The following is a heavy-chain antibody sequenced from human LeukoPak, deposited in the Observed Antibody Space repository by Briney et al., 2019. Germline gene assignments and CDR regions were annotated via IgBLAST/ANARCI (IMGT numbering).Heavy chain of an antibody. J-gene: IGHJ1*01. V-gene: IGHV3-30*01. CDR3: AGSPKYSSSWYEYFQH. D-gene: IGHD6-13*01. CDR2: ISHDGSNK. Sequence: GGSLRLSCAASGFTFSSYAMHRVRQAPGKGLEWVAAISHDGSNKYHADSVKGRFTISRDNSKNTVYLQMNSLRAEDTAVYFCAGSPKYSSSWYEYFQHWGQGTLVTVSS. CDR1: GFTFSSYA.